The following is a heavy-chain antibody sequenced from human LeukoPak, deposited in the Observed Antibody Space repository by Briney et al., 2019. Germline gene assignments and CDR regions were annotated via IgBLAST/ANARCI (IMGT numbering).Heavy chain of an antibody. D-gene: IGHD3-3*01. CDR2: IRYDGSNN. Sequence: LPGGSLRLSCAASGFTFSSYGMHWVRQAPGKGLEWVAFIRYDGSNNYYADSVKGRFTISRDNSKNTLYLQMNSLRAEDTAVYYCAKKKDDFWSGYGGSDCWGQGTLVTVSS. V-gene: IGHV3-30*02. CDR1: GFTFSSYG. CDR3: AKKKDDFWSGYGGSDC. J-gene: IGHJ4*02.